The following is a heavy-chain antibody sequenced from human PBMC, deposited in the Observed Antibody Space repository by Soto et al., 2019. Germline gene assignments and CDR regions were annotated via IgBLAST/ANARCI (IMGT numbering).Heavy chain of an antibody. CDR1: GGSFSGYY. CDR3: ATEATILTGYYNLGRPIPRWPNLT. CDR2: INHSGST. V-gene: IGHV4-34*01. J-gene: IGHJ5*02. Sequence: PSETLSLTCAVYGGSFSGYYWSWIRQRPGKGLEWIGEINHSGSTNYNPSLKSRVTISVDTSKNQFSLKLSSVTAADTAVYYCATEATILTGYYNLGRPIPRWPNLTWGQGTLVTVSS. D-gene: IGHD3-9*01.